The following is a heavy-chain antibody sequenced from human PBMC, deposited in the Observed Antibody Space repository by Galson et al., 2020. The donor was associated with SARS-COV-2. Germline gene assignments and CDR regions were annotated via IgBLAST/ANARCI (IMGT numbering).Heavy chain of an antibody. CDR3: DRGYYTGFCSGESWHSFPIWFDP. J-gene: IGHJ5*02. CDR1: GGSVSNGDYY. V-gene: IGHV4-30-4*01. CDR2: IYYTGTT. Sequence: SETLSLTCTVSGGSVSNGDYYWSWNRQPPGKGLEWIGNIYYTGTTYYNPSLKSRVRISVDTSENQFSLKLTPVTAADTAVYYCDRGYYTGFCSGESWHSFPIWFDPWGQGTLVT. D-gene: IGHD2-15*01.